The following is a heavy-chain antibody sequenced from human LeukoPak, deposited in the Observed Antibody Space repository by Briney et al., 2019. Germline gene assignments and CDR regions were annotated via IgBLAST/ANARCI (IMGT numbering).Heavy chain of an antibody. Sequence: GGSLRLSCAASGFTFSSYGMHWVRQAPGKGLEWVAFIRYDGSNKYYADSVKGRFTISRDNSKNTLYLQMNSLRAEDTAVYYCAKGLITMVRGVTDYYYMDVWGKGTTVTISS. J-gene: IGHJ6*03. D-gene: IGHD3-10*01. CDR1: GFTFSSYG. CDR2: IRYDGSNK. CDR3: AKGLITMVRGVTDYYYMDV. V-gene: IGHV3-30*02.